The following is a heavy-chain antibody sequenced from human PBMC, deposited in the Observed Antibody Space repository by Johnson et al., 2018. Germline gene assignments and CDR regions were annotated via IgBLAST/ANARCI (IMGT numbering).Heavy chain of an antibody. Sequence: VQLVESGGGLVQPGGSLRLSCAASRFTFSSYSMNWVRQAPGRGLEWVSSISISSSTIYYADSVKGRFTISRDNAKNSLYVQMNSLGAGEMAVYYFARDRNYSDSSWVVAFDIWGQGTMVTVSS. D-gene: IGHD3-22*01. V-gene: IGHV3-48*01. CDR2: ISISSSTI. J-gene: IGHJ3*02. CDR3: ARDRNYSDSSWVVAFDI. CDR1: RFTFSSYS.